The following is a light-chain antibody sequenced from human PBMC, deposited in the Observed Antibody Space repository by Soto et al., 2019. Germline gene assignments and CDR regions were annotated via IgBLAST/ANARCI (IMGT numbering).Light chain of an antibody. Sequence: EVVMTQSPATLSVSPGERATLSCRASQSVTSNLAWYQQKPGQAPRLLIYDASTRATGLPARFSGSGSGTDFTLTISSLQSEDFAVYYCQQYDNWPRTFGQGTKVEIE. CDR3: QQYDNWPRT. J-gene: IGKJ1*01. CDR1: QSVTSN. V-gene: IGKV3-15*01. CDR2: DAS.